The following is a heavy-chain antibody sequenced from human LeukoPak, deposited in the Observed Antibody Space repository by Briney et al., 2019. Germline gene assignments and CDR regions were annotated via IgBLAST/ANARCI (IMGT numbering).Heavy chain of an antibody. CDR1: GFTFSTLA. CDR2: IFPGGGEI. J-gene: IGHJ4*02. V-gene: IGHV3-23*01. CDR3: ATYRQVLLPFES. D-gene: IGHD2-8*02. Sequence: GGSLRLSCAASGFTFSTLAMIWVRQPPGRGLEWVSSIFPGGGEIHYADSVRGRFTISRDNSKSTLSLQMNSLRAEDTAIYYCATYRQVLLPFESWGQGTLVTVSS.